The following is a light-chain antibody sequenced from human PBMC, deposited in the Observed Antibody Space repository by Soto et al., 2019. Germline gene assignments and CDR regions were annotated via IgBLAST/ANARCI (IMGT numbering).Light chain of an antibody. Sequence: QSALTQPPSASGSPGQSVTISCTGTSSTIGDFNSVSWYQHHPDKAPKLVIYEVNKRPSGVPDRFSGSKSGNTASMTVSGLQAEAEADYYCSSYAGSNCLFGGGTKLTVL. V-gene: IGLV2-8*01. J-gene: IGLJ2*01. CDR3: SSYAGSNCL. CDR2: EVN. CDR1: SSTIGDFNS.